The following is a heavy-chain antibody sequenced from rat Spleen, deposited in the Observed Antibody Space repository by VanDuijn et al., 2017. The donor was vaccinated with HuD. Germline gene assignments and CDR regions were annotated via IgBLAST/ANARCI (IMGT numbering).Heavy chain of an antibody. J-gene: IGHJ3*01. CDR2: MWSGGNT. CDR3: TSYNSGYGGWFAY. CDR1: GFSLTTYG. V-gene: IGHV2-4*01. Sequence: QVQLKESGPGLVQPSQTLSLTCTVSGFSLTTYGVTWVRQPPGKGLEWMGVMWSGGNTAYNSALKSRLSISRDTSKSQVFLKINSLQTEDTATYYCTSYNSGYGGWFAYWGQGTLVTVSS. D-gene: IGHD4-3*01.